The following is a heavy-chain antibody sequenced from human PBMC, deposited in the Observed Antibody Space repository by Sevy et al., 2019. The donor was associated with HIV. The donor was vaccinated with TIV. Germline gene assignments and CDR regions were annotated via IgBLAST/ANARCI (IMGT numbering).Heavy chain of an antibody. D-gene: IGHD3-3*01. Sequence: GSLRLSCAASGFTFSSYWMSRVRQAPGKGLEWVANIKQDGSEKYYVDSVKGRFTISRDNAKNSLYLQMNSLRAEDTAVYYCAREDDGYYYYYYMDVWGKGTTVTVSS. CDR1: GFTFSSYW. CDR2: IKQDGSEK. V-gene: IGHV3-7*01. CDR3: AREDDGYYYYYYMDV. J-gene: IGHJ6*03.